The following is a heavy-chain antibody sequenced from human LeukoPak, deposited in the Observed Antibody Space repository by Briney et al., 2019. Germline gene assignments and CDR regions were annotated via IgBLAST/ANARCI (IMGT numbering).Heavy chain of an antibody. Sequence: GASVTVSCKASGYTFTGHYMHWVRQAPGQGLEWMGRINPNSGGTNYAQKFQGRVTMTRDTSTTTAYVELSRLRSGDTAVYYCARDYDSSSSCDSWGQGTLVTVSS. V-gene: IGHV1-2*06. CDR2: INPNSGGT. J-gene: IGHJ4*02. CDR1: GYTFTGHY. D-gene: IGHD6-6*01. CDR3: ARDYDSSSSCDS.